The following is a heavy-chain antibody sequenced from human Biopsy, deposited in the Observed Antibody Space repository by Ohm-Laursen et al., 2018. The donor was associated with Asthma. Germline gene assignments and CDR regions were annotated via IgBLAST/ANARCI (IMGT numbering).Heavy chain of an antibody. V-gene: IGHV4-30-2*01. D-gene: IGHD3-10*01. CDR3: ARGPNYHGSGRAPIGMDV. J-gene: IGHJ6*02. CDR2: IYHSGST. CDR1: GGSISSGGYS. Sequence: SDTLSLTCAVSGGSISSGGYSWSWIRQPTGKGLEWIGYIYHSGSTYYNPSLKSRVTISVDRSKNQFSLRLNSVTAADTAVYYCARGPNYHGSGRAPIGMDVWGQGTTVTVSS.